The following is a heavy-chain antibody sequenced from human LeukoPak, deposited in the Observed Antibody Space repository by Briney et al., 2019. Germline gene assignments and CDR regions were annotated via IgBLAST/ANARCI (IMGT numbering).Heavy chain of an antibody. CDR1: GGSISSYY. Sequence: KPSETLSLTCTVSGGSISSYYWSWIRQPPGKGLEWIGSIYYSGSTYYNPSLKSRVTISVDTSKNQFSLKLSSVTAADTAVYYCAREGYYDSSGYYLLDYWGQGTLVTVSS. D-gene: IGHD3-22*01. J-gene: IGHJ4*02. V-gene: IGHV4-59*12. CDR2: IYYSGST. CDR3: AREGYYDSSGYYLLDY.